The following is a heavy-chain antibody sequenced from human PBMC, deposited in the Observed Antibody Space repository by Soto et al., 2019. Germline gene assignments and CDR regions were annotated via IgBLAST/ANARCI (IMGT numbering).Heavy chain of an antibody. D-gene: IGHD2-21*01. J-gene: IGHJ4*02. V-gene: IGHV2-26*01. Sequence: QVTLKESGPVLVKPTETLTLTCTVSGFSLSNARMGVSWIRQPPGKALEWLAHIFSNDETAYSTSLKTRLTISXXTSKSQVVLTMGNMDPADTATYYCARTVARMNLDYWGQGTLVTVSS. CDR3: ARTVARMNLDY. CDR1: GFSLSNARMG. CDR2: IFSNDET.